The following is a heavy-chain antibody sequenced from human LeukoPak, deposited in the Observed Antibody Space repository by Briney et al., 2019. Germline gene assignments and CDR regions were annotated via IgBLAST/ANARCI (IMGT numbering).Heavy chain of an antibody. J-gene: IGHJ3*02. CDR2: ISSSSSYI. D-gene: IGHD3-10*01. CDR1: GFTFSSYS. V-gene: IGHV3-21*01. CDR3: ARDMMVRGAHDAFDI. Sequence: GGSLRLSCAASGFTFSSYSMNWVRQAPGKGLEWVSSISSSSSYIYYADSVKGRFTISRDNAKNSLYLQMNSLRAEDTAVYYCARDMMVRGAHDAFDIWGQGTMVTVSS.